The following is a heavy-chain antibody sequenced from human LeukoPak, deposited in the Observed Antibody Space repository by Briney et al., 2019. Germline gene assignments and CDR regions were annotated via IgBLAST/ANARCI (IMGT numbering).Heavy chain of an antibody. CDR2: INPKSGGT. D-gene: IGHD5-12*01. CDR3: ARDLRYSGYDL. V-gene: IGHV1-2*02. J-gene: IGHJ4*02. CDR1: GYTFTGYY. Sequence: ASAKVSCKASGYTFTGYYMHWVRQAPGQGLEWMGWINPKSGGTNYARKFQGRVTMTRDTSISTAYMELSRLRSDDTAVYYCARDLRYSGYDLRGQGTLVTVSS.